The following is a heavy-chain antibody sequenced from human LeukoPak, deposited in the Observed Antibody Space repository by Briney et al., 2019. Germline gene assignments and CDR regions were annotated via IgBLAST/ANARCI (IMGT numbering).Heavy chain of an antibody. CDR1: GDSIGSGVYY. CDR2: IFHTGSA. V-gene: IGHV4-39*01. D-gene: IGHD1-1*01. J-gene: IGHJ5*02. Sequence: SETLSLTCNVSGDSIGSGVYYWGWIRQPPGKGLEWIGNIFHTGSAYYEPSLQSRVTISIDTSRSQFSLKVTSVTAADTAVYYCARKVSSKANSDRFDTWGQGALVTVSS. CDR3: ARKVSSKANSDRFDT.